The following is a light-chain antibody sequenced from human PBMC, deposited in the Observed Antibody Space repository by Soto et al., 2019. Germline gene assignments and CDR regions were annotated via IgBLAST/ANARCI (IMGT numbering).Light chain of an antibody. J-gene: IGKJ4*01. CDR3: QQSSSTPLN. Sequence: DIQMTQSPSSLSASVGDRVTITCRASQTISRYLNWYRQKPVKAPNLLIYGASSLQSGVPSRFSGSGSGTDFTLTISSLQPEDFATYYCQQSSSTPLNFGGGTKVEIK. V-gene: IGKV1-39*01. CDR1: QTISRY. CDR2: GAS.